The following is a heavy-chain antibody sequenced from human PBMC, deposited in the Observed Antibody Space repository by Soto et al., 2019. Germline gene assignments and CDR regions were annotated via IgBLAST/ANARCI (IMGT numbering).Heavy chain of an antibody. Sequence: GGSLRLSCAASGFTFSSYSMNWVRQAPGEGLEWVSYISSSSSTIHYADSVKGRFTISGDDAKNSVYLQLNSLRNDDTALYYCVRDRDWAFDVWGQGTMVTVSS. V-gene: IGHV3-48*02. CDR3: VRDRDWAFDV. D-gene: IGHD3-9*01. CDR1: GFTFSSYS. J-gene: IGHJ3*01. CDR2: ISSSSSTI.